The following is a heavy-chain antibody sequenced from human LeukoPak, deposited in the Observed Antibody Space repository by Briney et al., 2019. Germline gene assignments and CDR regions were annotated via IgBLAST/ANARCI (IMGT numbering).Heavy chain of an antibody. CDR3: ARGCSGGSCYMGNWFDP. V-gene: IGHV4-31*03. CDR2: IYYSGST. D-gene: IGHD2-15*01. J-gene: IGHJ5*02. Sequence: PSQTLSLTCTVSGGSISSGGYYWSWIRQHPGKGLEWIGYIYYSGSTYYNPSVKGRVTISVDTSKNQFSLKLSSVTAADTAVYYCARGCSGGSCYMGNWFDPWGQGTLVTVSS. CDR1: GGSISSGGYY.